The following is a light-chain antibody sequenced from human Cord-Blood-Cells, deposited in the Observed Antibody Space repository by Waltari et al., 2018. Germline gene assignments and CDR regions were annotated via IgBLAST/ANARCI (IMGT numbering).Light chain of an antibody. CDR3: QQRSNWPLMYT. CDR2: DAS. CDR1: QSVSSY. Sequence: EIVLTQPPATLSLCPGERGTLSSRASQSVSSYLAWYQQKPGQAPRLLIYDASNRATGIPARFSGSGSGTDFTLTISSLEPEDFAVYYCQQRSNWPLMYTFGQGTKLEIK. J-gene: IGKJ2*01. V-gene: IGKV3-11*01.